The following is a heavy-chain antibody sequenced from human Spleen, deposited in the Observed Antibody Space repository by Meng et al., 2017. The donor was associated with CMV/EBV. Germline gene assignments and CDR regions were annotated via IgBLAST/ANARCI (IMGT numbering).Heavy chain of an antibody. Sequence: GESLKISCAASGFTFNGYNMNWVRQAPGKGLEWVASISTSSTYIFYTDSVKGRFTISRDNAKNSLYLQMNSLRAEDTAVYYCARDLSVMIFGVAPLNGMDVWGQGTTVTVSS. CDR1: GFTFNGYN. CDR2: ISTSSTYI. V-gene: IGHV3-21*01. CDR3: ARDLSVMIFGVAPLNGMDV. D-gene: IGHD3-3*01. J-gene: IGHJ6*02.